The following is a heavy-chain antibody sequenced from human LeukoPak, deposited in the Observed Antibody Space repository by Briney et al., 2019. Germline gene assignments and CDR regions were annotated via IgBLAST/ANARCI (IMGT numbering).Heavy chain of an antibody. CDR2: LSYGGTNK. D-gene: IGHD3-3*01. CDR1: GFTFSDYA. J-gene: IGHJ3*01. Sequence: GGSLRLSCAASGFTFSDYAMHWVRQAPGKGVEWVAVLSYGGTNKYYADSVKGRFTISRDNSKNTMFLQMNSLRAEDTAVYHCARDRSGYANDAFDFWGQGTMVTVSS. V-gene: IGHV3-30-3*01. CDR3: ARDRSGYANDAFDF.